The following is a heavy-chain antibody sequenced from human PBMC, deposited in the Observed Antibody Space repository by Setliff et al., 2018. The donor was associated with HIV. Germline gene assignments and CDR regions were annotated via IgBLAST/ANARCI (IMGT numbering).Heavy chain of an antibody. CDR3: ARQDSYSYGYNYFDY. D-gene: IGHD5-18*01. CDR2: IYYSGST. Sequence: LSLTCTVSGGSISIISYYWGWIRQPPGKGLEYIGSIYYSGSTYYNPSLKSRVTISVDTSKNQFSLNLSSVTAADTAVYYCARQDSYSYGYNYFDYWGQGTLVTVSS. J-gene: IGHJ4*02. V-gene: IGHV4-39*01. CDR1: GGSISIISYY.